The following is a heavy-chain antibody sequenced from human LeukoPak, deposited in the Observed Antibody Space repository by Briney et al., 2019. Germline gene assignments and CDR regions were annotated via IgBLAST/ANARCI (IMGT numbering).Heavy chain of an antibody. CDR3: ARASGGTPGFDY. J-gene: IGHJ4*02. D-gene: IGHD2-15*01. CDR1: GFTFSSYA. Sequence: GGSLRLSCAASGFTFSSYAMSWVRQAPGKGLEWVSGISGSGGSTYYADSVKGRFTISRDNAKNSLYLQMNSLRAEDTAVYYCARASGGTPGFDYWGQGTLVTVSS. V-gene: IGHV3-23*01. CDR2: ISGSGGST.